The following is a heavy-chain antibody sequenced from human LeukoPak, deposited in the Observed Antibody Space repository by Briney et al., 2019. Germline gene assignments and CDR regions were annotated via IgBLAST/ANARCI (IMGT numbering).Heavy chain of an antibody. CDR2: INHSGST. V-gene: IGHV4-34*01. Sequence: SETLSLTCAVYGVSFSGYYWSWIRQPPGKGLEWIGEINHSGSTNYNPSLKSRVTISVDTSKNQFSLKLSSVTAADTAVYYCAREVSAAGTGPFYYFDYWGQGTLVTVSS. J-gene: IGHJ4*02. CDR1: GVSFSGYY. CDR3: AREVSAAGTGPFYYFDY. D-gene: IGHD6-13*01.